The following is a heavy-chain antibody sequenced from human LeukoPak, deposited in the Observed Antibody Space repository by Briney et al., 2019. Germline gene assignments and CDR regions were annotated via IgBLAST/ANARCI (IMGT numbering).Heavy chain of an antibody. CDR3: ARERGDYARYFDY. Sequence: GGSLRLSCAASGFTVSSDYMSWVRQAPGKGLEWVSVIYSGGSTYYADTVKGRFTISRDNSKNTLYLQMNSLRAEDTAVYYCARERGDYARYFDYWGQGTLVTVSS. J-gene: IGHJ4*02. V-gene: IGHV3-53*01. CDR1: GFTVSSDY. D-gene: IGHD4-17*01. CDR2: IYSGGST.